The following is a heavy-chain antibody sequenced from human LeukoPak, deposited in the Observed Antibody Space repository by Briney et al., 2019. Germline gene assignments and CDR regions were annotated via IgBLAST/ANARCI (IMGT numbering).Heavy chain of an antibody. J-gene: IGHJ5*02. V-gene: IGHV3-53*01. CDR2: IYSGGST. CDR1: GFTFSTYA. Sequence: GGSLRLSCTASGFTFSTYAMHWVRQAPGKGLEWVSVIYSGGSTYYADSVRGRFTISRDNSKNTLYLQMNSLRAEDTAVYYCARVGGDFWSGSNWYDPWGQGTLVTVSS. D-gene: IGHD3-3*01. CDR3: ARVGGDFWSGSNWYDP.